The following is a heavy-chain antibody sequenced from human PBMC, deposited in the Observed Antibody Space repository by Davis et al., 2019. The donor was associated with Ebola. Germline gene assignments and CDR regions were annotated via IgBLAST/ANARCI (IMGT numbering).Heavy chain of an antibody. V-gene: IGHV1-18*01. CDR1: GGTFSSYG. J-gene: IGHJ4*02. CDR3: ARDSGRYFDWLFFPFDY. CDR2: NSAYNGNT. Sequence: ASVNVSCKASGGTFSSYGISWVRHAPGQGLEWMGWNSAYNGNTNYAQKLQGRVTMTTDTSTSTAYMERRSLRSDEKAEYYCARDSGRYFDWLFFPFDYWGQGTLVTVSS. D-gene: IGHD3-9*01.